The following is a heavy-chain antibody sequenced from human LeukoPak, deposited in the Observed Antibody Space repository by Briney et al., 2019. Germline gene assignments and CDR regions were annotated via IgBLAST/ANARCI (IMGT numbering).Heavy chain of an antibody. Sequence: HPGRSLRLSCAASGFTFSSYGMHWARQAPGKGLEWVAFIRYDGSNKFYADSVKGRFTTSRDNSKNTLYLQMNSLRAEDTAVYYCAKGSPCSSTSCYYYMDVWGKGTTVTVSS. CDR1: GFTFSSYG. CDR3: AKGSPCSSTSCYYYMDV. V-gene: IGHV3-30*02. D-gene: IGHD2-2*01. CDR2: IRYDGSNK. J-gene: IGHJ6*03.